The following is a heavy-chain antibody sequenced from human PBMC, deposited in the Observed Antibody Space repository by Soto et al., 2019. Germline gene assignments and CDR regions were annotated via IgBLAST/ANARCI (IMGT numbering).Heavy chain of an antibody. Sequence: PGGSLRLSCAASGFTFSSYGMHWVRQAPGKGLEWVAVISYISSSSSTIYYADSVKGRFTISRDNAKNSLYLQMNSLRDEDTAVYYCARGPYPDDAFDIWGQGTMVTVSS. CDR1: GFTFSSYG. V-gene: IGHV3-48*02. J-gene: IGHJ3*02. CDR3: ARGPYPDDAFDI. CDR2: ISSSSSTI.